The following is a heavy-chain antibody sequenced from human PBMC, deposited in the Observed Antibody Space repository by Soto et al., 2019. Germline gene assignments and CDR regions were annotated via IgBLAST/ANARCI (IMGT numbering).Heavy chain of an antibody. V-gene: IGHV1-2*04. D-gene: IGHD6-6*01. CDR1: GHTFTGYY. CDR3: ARRDSSNSSSSGYYYYYGMDV. Sequence: ASVKVSCKASGHTFTGYYMHWVRQAPGQGLEWMGWINPNSGGTNYAQKFQGWVTMTRDTSISTAYMELSRLRSDDTAVYYCARRDSSNSSSSGYYYYYGMDVWGQGTTVTSP. CDR2: INPNSGGT. J-gene: IGHJ6*02.